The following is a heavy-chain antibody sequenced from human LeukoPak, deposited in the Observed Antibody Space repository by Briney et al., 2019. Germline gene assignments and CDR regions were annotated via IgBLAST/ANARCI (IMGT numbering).Heavy chain of an antibody. Sequence: ASVKVSCKASGYTFTGYYMHWVRQAPGQGLEWMGWINLNSGGTNYAQKFQGRVTVTRDASISTAYMELSRLRSDDTAVYYCARDEASSKANAFDIWGQGTMVIASS. D-gene: IGHD6-6*01. J-gene: IGHJ3*02. CDR2: INLNSGGT. V-gene: IGHV1-2*02. CDR3: ARDEASSKANAFDI. CDR1: GYTFTGYY.